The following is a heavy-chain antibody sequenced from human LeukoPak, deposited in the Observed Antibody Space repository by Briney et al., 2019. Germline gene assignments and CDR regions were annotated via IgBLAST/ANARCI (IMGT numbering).Heavy chain of an antibody. J-gene: IGHJ4*02. V-gene: IGHV4-4*07. CDR1: GGSISSYY. CDR2: IYTSETT. Sequence: PSESLSLTCTVSGGSISSYYWSWIRQPAGKGLEWIGRIYTSETTNYNPSLKSRVTMSVDTSKNQFSLKLSSVTAADTAVYYCARDKSYSSGTLYDYWGQGTLVTVSS. CDR3: ARDKSYSSGTLYDY. D-gene: IGHD3-22*01.